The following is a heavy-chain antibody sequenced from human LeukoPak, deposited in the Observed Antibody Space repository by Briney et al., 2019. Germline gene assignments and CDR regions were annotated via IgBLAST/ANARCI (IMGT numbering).Heavy chain of an antibody. CDR1: GFTFSSYG. CDR2: ASSDEINQ. CDR3: AAFITTKLDY. Sequence: PGGSLRLSCAASGFTFSSYGMHWVRQAPGKGLEWVAVASSDEINQYYADSVKGRFIISRDNSRNTLNLQMNNLGTEDTAFYYCAAFITTKLDYWGQGILVTVSS. V-gene: IGHV3-30*03. J-gene: IGHJ4*02. D-gene: IGHD3-22*01.